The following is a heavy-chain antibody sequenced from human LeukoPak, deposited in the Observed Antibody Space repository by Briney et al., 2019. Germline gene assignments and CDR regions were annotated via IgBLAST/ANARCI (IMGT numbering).Heavy chain of an antibody. D-gene: IGHD5-18*01. J-gene: IGHJ4*02. V-gene: IGHV3-30*18. CDR1: GFTFSSYG. CDR3: AKDQGYSYGYGDY. Sequence: GGSLRLSCAASGFTFSSYGMHWVRQAPGKGLEWVAVISYDGSNKYYEDSVKGRFTISRDNSKNTLYLQMNSLRAEDTAVYYCAKDQGYSYGYGDYWGQGTLVTVSS. CDR2: ISYDGSNK.